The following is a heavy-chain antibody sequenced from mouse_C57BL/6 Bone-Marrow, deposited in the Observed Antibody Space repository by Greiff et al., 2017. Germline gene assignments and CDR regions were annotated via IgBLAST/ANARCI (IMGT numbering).Heavy chain of an antibody. D-gene: IGHD2-4*01. CDR3: ARHERYYDYEGYFDY. V-gene: IGHV1-62-2*01. J-gene: IGHJ2*01. CDR1: GYIFTEYT. CDR2: FYPGSGSI. Sequence: VKPGASVKLSCKASGYIFTEYTIHWVKQRSGQGLEWIGWFYPGSGSIKYNERFKDKATLTADKSSSTVYMELSRLTSEDSAVYFCARHERYYDYEGYFDYWGQGTTLTVSS.